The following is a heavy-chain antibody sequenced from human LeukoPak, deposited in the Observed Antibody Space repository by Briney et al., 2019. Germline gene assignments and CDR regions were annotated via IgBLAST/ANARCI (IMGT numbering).Heavy chain of an antibody. CDR2: MNPNSGNT. Sequence: ASVKVSCKASGYTFTSYDINWVRQATGQGPEWMGWMNPNSGNTGYAQKFQGRVTITRNTSISTAYMDLSSLRSDDTAVYYCARRAVAYYYYYYMDVWGKGTTVTVSS. V-gene: IGHV1-8*03. J-gene: IGHJ6*03. CDR1: GYTFTSYD. D-gene: IGHD6-19*01. CDR3: ARRAVAYYYYYYMDV.